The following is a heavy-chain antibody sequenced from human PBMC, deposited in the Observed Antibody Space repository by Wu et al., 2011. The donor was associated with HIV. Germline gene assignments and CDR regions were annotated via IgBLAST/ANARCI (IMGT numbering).Heavy chain of an antibody. CDR2: IIPMYGVT. CDR3: ACRLPGVGVGRHYYYGMDV. CDR1: EGTLSNLA. J-gene: IGHJ6*02. D-gene: IGHD1-26*01. Sequence: QVQLVQSGAEVKKPGSSVKVSCKASEGTLSNLAIGWVRLAPGQGLEWIGGIIPMYGVTNTAQKFQGRVTITTDEPSTTVYMDLRSLRFEDTALYYCACRLPGVGVGRHYYYGMDVWGQGTTGHRLL. V-gene: IGHV1-69*05.